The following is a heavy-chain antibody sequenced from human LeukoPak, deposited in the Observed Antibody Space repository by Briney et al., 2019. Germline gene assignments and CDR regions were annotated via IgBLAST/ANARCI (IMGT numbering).Heavy chain of an antibody. CDR3: ARDVVRGSYGDY. D-gene: IGHD1-26*01. J-gene: IGHJ4*02. Sequence: SAKVSCKASGGTFSRYAISWVRQAPGQGLEWMGRIIPILGIANYAQKFQGRVTITADKSTSTAYMELSSLRSEDTAEYYCARDVVRGSYGDYWGQGTLVPVSS. CDR2: IIPILGIA. CDR1: GGTFSRYA. V-gene: IGHV1-69*04.